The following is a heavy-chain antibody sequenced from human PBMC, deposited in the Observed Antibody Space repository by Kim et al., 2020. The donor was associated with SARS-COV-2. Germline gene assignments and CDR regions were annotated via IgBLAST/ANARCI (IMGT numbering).Heavy chain of an antibody. Sequence: GGSLRLSCAASGFTFSSYDMHWVRQAPGKGLEWVSAICTAGNTYYPGSVKGRFTTTRENANNSLYLQMNSLRAGDTAVYYCASLAAAGTDAFDIWGQGTMGTVSS. J-gene: IGHJ3*02. CDR2: ICTAGNT. V-gene: IGHV3-13*01. CDR1: GFTFSSYD. CDR3: ASLAAAGTDAFDI. D-gene: IGHD6-13*01.